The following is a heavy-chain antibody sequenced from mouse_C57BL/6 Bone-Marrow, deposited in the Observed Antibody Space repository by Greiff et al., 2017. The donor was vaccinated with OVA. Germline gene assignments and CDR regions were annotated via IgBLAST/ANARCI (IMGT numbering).Heavy chain of an antibody. Sequence: VQLQESGAELVRPGASVTLSCKASGYTFTDYEMHWVKQTPVHGLEWIGAIDPETGGTAYNQKFKGKAILTADKSSSTAYMELRSLTSEDSAVYYCTNLGYYLDYWGQGTTLTVSS. CDR2: IDPETGGT. CDR1: GYTFTDYE. V-gene: IGHV1-15*01. D-gene: IGHD2-3*01. J-gene: IGHJ2*01. CDR3: TNLGYYLDY.